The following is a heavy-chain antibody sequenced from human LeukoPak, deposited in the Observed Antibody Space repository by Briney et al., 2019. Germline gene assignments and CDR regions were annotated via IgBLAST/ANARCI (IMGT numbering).Heavy chain of an antibody. CDR1: GFTFSSYS. CDR2: ISSSSIYI. CDR3: ARGRVGQWLVDAFDI. V-gene: IGHV3-21*01. Sequence: GGSLRLSCAAFGFTFSSYSMNWVRQAPGKGLEWVSSISSSSIYIYYADSLKGRFTISRNNAKNSLYLHIDSLRAEDTAVYYCARGRVGQWLVDAFDIWGQGTMVTVSS. D-gene: IGHD6-19*01. J-gene: IGHJ3*02.